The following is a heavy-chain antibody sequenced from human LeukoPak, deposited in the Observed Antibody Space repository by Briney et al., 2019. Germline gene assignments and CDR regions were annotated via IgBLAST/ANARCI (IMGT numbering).Heavy chain of an antibody. CDR3: ARGPDIVVVPAASPFDY. CDR2: ISAYNGDT. Sequence: ASVKVSCKASGYTFTSYGISWVRQAPGQGLEWMGWISAYNGDTNYAQKLQGRVTMTTDTSTSTAYMELRSLRSDDTAVYYCARGPDIVVVPAASPFDYWGLGTLVTVSS. D-gene: IGHD2-2*01. V-gene: IGHV1-18*01. J-gene: IGHJ4*02. CDR1: GYTFTSYG.